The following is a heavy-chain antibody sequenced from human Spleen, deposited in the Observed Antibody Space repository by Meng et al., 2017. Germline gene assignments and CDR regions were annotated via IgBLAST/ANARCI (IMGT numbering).Heavy chain of an antibody. CDR2: IGHSGTT. V-gene: IGHV4-39*01. CDR1: GGSISTSGYY. J-gene: IGHJ5*02. D-gene: IGHD3-22*01. CDR3: VRSSGCVRAGVDP. Sequence: QPQLQESGPGLVKPSEALSLTCSVSGGSISTSGYYWGWIRQPPGKGLEWIGSIGHSGTTYYTPSLRRRVTVSIDTSKNQFSLEVTSGTGADTAVYSGVRSSGCVRAGVDPCGQRTLVTVSS.